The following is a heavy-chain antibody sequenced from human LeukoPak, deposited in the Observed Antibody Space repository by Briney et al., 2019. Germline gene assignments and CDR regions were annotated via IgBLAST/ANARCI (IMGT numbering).Heavy chain of an antibody. D-gene: IGHD6-13*01. J-gene: IGHJ4*02. V-gene: IGHV3-23*01. CDR2: ISGSGGST. Sequence: HPGGSLRLSCAASGFTFSSYAMSWVRQAPGKGLEWVSAISGSGGSTYYADSVKGRFTISRDNSKNTLYLQMNSLRAEDTAVYYCAKGIAAAGNSQIFDYWGQGTLVTVSS. CDR1: GFTFSSYA. CDR3: AKGIAAAGNSQIFDY.